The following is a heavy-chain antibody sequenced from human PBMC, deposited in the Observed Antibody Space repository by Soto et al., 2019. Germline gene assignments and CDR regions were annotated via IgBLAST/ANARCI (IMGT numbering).Heavy chain of an antibody. CDR3: ARAREPEYSSAIFFDI. V-gene: IGHV1-69*13. CDR1: GVTFNRQD. J-gene: IGHJ4*02. Sequence: SVKVSCKASGVTFNRQDMRWVRQAPGQGLEWMGGIIPMFGTPHYAEKFQDRVTITADESTGTAYLELSSLTSEDTAVYYCARAREPEYSSAIFFDIWGQGALVTVSS. CDR2: IIPMFGTP. D-gene: IGHD5-18*01.